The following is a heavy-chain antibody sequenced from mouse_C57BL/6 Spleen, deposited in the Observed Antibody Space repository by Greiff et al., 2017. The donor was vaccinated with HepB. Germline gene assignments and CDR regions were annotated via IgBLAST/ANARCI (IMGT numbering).Heavy chain of an antibody. CDR1: GFNIKDDY. CDR2: IDPENGDT. D-gene: IGHD1-1*01. CDR3: TIHTFITTVVADY. J-gene: IGHJ2*01. Sequence: EVQLQQSGAELVRPGASVKLSCTASGFNIKDDYMHWVKQRPEQGLEWIGWIDPENGDTEYASKFQGKATITADTSSNTAYLQLSSLTSEDTAVYYWTIHTFITTVVADYWGQGTTLTVSS. V-gene: IGHV14-4*01.